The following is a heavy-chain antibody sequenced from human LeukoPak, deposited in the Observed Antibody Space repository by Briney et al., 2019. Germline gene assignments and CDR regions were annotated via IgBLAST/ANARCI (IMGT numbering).Heavy chain of an antibody. J-gene: IGHJ4*02. V-gene: IGHV1-69*01. CDR3: ARDLGLYGGNSALDY. Sequence: SVKVSCKASGGTFSSYAISWVRQAPGQGLEWMGGIIPIFGTANYAQKFQGRVAITADESTSTAYMELSSLRSEDTAVYYCARDLGLYGGNSALDYWGQGTLVTVSS. D-gene: IGHD4-23*01. CDR1: GGTFSSYA. CDR2: IIPIFGTA.